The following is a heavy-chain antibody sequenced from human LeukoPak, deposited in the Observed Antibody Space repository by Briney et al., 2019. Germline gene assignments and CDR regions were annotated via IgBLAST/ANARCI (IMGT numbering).Heavy chain of an antibody. CDR3: ARSVDMGTFDY. D-gene: IGHD5-24*01. V-gene: IGHV3-66*01. Sequence: GGSLRLSCAASGFTVSSNYMSWVRQTPGKGLEWVSIIYSGGTTYYADSVKGRFTISRDNPKNTLYLQMNSMRVEDTAVYYCARSVDMGTFDYWGQGTLVTVSS. CDR2: IYSGGTT. CDR1: GFTVSSNY. J-gene: IGHJ4*02.